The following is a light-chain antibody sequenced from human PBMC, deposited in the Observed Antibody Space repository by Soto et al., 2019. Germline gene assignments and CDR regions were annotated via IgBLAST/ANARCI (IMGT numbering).Light chain of an antibody. CDR1: QSISSW. Sequence: PSTLSASVGDRVTITCRASQSISSWLAWYQQKPGKAPKLLIYDASSLEGGVPSRFSGSGSGTEFTLTISSLQPDDFATYYCQQYNSYPWTFGQGTKVDIK. J-gene: IGKJ1*01. CDR2: DAS. V-gene: IGKV1-5*01. CDR3: QQYNSYPWT.